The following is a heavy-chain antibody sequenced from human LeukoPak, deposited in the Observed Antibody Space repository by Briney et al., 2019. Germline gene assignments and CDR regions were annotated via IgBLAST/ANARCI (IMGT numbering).Heavy chain of an antibody. Sequence: SGGSLRLSCAASGFTFSSYAMHWVRQAPGKGLEWVAVISYDGSNKYYADSVKGRFTISRDNSKNTLYLQMNSLRAEDTAVYYCARTAPPGTYYYDSSGYSLSVVPYYYYYYGMDVWGQGTTVTVSS. J-gene: IGHJ6*02. V-gene: IGHV3-30-3*01. CDR3: ARTAPPGTYYYDSSGYSLSVVPYYYYYYGMDV. D-gene: IGHD3-22*01. CDR2: ISYDGSNK. CDR1: GFTFSSYA.